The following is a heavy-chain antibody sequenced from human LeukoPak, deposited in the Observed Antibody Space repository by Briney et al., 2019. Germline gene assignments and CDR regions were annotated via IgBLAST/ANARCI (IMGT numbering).Heavy chain of an antibody. CDR3: AKEADYSSGYYDAFDI. V-gene: IGHV3-23*01. J-gene: IGHJ3*02. CDR1: GFTFSSYA. D-gene: IGHD6-19*01. Sequence: PGGSLRLSCAASGFTFSSYAMSWVRQAPGKGLEWVSTISDSGGSTYYADSVKGRFTISRDYSKITLYLQMNSLRAEDTAVYYCAKEADYSSGYYDAFDIRGQGTMVTVSS. CDR2: ISDSGGST.